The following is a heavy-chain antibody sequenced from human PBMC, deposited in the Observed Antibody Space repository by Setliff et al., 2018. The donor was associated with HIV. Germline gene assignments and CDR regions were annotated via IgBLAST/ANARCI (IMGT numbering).Heavy chain of an antibody. CDR2: IYYTGTT. V-gene: IGHV4-39*07. J-gene: IGHJ4*02. Sequence: SETLSLTCTVSGGSISSSRYFWGWIRQPPGKGLEWIGSIYYTGTTYYNPSLKSRVTISVDTSKNQFSLSLSSETAADTAVYYCARVVSGTGYYFDYWGLGTLVTVSS. CDR1: GGSISSSRYF. CDR3: ARVVSGTGYYFDY. D-gene: IGHD6-19*01.